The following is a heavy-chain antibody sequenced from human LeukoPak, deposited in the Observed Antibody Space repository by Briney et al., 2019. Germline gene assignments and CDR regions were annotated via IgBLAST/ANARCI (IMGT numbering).Heavy chain of an antibody. D-gene: IGHD6-6*01. CDR2: ISSSGSTI. V-gene: IGHV3-48*03. Sequence: PGGSLRLSCAASGFTFSSYEMNWVRQAPGQGLEWVSYISSSGSTIYYADSVKGRFTMSRDNDKNSLYLQMNSLRAEDTAVYYCARGLGIAARPTRKTPQNPYYYYMDVWGKGTTATVSS. CDR1: GFTFSSYE. J-gene: IGHJ6*03. CDR3: ARGLGIAARPTRKTPQNPYYYYMDV.